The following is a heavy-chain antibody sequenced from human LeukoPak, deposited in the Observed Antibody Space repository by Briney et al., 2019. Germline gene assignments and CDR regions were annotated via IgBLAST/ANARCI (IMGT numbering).Heavy chain of an antibody. D-gene: IGHD6-13*01. CDR3: ATDESWIFDY. J-gene: IGHJ4*02. CDR2: IFSDGDT. CDR1: GMAVFNNY. Sequence: PGGSLRLSCAASGMAVFNNYMNWVRQAPGKGLEWVSVIFSDGDTSYADSVKGRFTISRDISKNTLYLQMNSLTAEDTAVYYCATDESWIFDYWGQGTLVTVSS. V-gene: IGHV3-66*01.